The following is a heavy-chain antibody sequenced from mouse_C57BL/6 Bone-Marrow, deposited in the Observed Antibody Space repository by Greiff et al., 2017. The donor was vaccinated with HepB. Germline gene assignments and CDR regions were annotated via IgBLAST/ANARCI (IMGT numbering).Heavy chain of an antibody. CDR2: INYDGSST. J-gene: IGHJ1*03. CDR3: ARGYYYGSSYWYVDV. Sequence: EVKLVESEGGLVQPGSSMKLSCTASGFTFSDYYMAWVRQVPEKGLEWVANINYDGSSTYYLDSLKSRFIISRDNATNILYLQMSSLKSEDTATYYCARGYYYGSSYWYVDVWGTGTTVTVSS. D-gene: IGHD1-1*01. V-gene: IGHV5-16*01. CDR1: GFTFSDYY.